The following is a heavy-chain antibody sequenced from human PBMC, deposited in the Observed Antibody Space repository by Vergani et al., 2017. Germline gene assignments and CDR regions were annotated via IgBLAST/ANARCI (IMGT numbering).Heavy chain of an antibody. Sequence: QVQLQQWGAGLLKPSETLSLTCAVYGGSFSGYYWSWIRQPPGKGLEWIGEINHSGSTNYNPSLKSRVTISVDTSKNQFSLKLSSVTAADTAVYYCARQAKTGTYYGMDVWGQGTTVTVSS. J-gene: IGHJ6*02. CDR2: INHSGST. CDR1: GGSFSGYY. V-gene: IGHV4-34*01. D-gene: IGHD1/OR15-1a*01. CDR3: ARQAKTGTYYGMDV.